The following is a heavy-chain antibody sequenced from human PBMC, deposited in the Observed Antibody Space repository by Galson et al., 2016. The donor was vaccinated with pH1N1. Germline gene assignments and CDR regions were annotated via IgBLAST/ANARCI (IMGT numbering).Heavy chain of an antibody. Sequence: SLRLSCAPSGFTFSTFAMGWVRQAPGKGLQWLPAISGGGATTYYIDSVKGRFTISRDNSKNTLYLEMNSLRDEDTAIYYCVKLDSSGYYYGRFDSWGQGTLVTVSS. J-gene: IGHJ4*02. CDR1: GFTFSTFA. D-gene: IGHD3-22*01. CDR2: ISGGGATT. CDR3: VKLDSSGYYYGRFDS. V-gene: IGHV3-23*01.